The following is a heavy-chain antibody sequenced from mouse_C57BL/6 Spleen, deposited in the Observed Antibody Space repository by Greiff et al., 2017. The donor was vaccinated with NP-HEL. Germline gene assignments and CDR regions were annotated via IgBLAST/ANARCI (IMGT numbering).Heavy chain of an antibody. CDR2: IYPRSGNT. CDR1: GYTFTSYG. V-gene: IGHV1-81*01. J-gene: IGHJ4*01. CDR3: ARAQKYYGNAMDY. Sequence: VQLQQSGAELARPGASVKLSCKASGYTFTSYGISWVKQRTGQGLEWIGEIYPRSGNTYYNEKFKGKATLTADKSSSTAYMELRSLTSEDSAVYFCARAQKYYGNAMDYWGQGTSVTVSS. D-gene: IGHD1-1*01.